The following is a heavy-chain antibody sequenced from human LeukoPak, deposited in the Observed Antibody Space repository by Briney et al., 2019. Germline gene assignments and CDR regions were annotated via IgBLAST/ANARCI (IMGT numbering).Heavy chain of an antibody. CDR1: GGSFSGYY. CDR3: ARHLGTREFDY. D-gene: IGHD7-27*01. J-gene: IGHJ4*02. CDR2: IYYSGST. Sequence: SETLSLTCAVYGGSFSGYYWSWIRQPPGKGLEWIGYIYYSGSTNYNPSLKSRVTISVDTSKNQFSLKLSSVTAADTAVYYCARHLGTREFDYWGQGTLVTVSS. V-gene: IGHV4-59*08.